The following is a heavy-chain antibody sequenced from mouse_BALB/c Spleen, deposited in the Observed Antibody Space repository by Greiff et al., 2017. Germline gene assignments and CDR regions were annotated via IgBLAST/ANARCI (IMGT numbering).Heavy chain of an antibody. CDR3: AREGNYGSRFDY. Sequence: VQLQQSGPELVKPGASVKISCKASGYTFTDYNMHWVKQSHGKSLEWIGYIYPYNGGTGYNQKFKSKATLTVDNSSSTAYMELRSLTSEDSAVYYCAREGNYGSRFDYWGQGTTLTVSS. CDR1: GYTFTDYN. CDR2: IYPYNGGT. D-gene: IGHD1-1*01. J-gene: IGHJ2*01. V-gene: IGHV1S29*02.